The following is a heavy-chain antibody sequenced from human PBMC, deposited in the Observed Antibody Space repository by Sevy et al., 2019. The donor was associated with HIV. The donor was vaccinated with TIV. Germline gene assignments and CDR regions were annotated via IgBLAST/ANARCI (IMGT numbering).Heavy chain of an antibody. CDR3: ARDPRIFGDYLLTYFDY. Sequence: GGSLRLSCVASGFAFSDYGMHWVRQAPGKGLEWVAVIWYDGNNQHYADSVGGRFTISRDNSKNTLYLQLSSLGAEDTAVYYCARDPRIFGDYLLTYFDYWGQGVLVTVSS. V-gene: IGHV3-33*01. CDR2: IWYDGNNQ. CDR1: GFAFSDYG. D-gene: IGHD4-17*01. J-gene: IGHJ4*02.